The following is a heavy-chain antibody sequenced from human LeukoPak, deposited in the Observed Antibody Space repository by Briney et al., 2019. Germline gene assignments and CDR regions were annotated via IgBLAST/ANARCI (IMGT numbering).Heavy chain of an antibody. CDR2: ISSMGGST. J-gene: IGHJ4*02. D-gene: IGHD3-10*01. CDR3: AKDPEAMVQTQAN. CDR1: GFTFSKYA. Sequence: GGSLRLSSAASGFTFSKYAMNWVRQAPGGGLEWVSSISSMGGSTYYGDSVKGRFTIPRDNSKNTLYLQIKSLRAEDTAVYYCAKDPEAMVQTQANWGQGTLVTVSS. V-gene: IGHV3-23*01.